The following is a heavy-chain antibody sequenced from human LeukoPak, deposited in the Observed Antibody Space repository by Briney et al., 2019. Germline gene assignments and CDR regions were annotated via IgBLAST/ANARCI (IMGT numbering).Heavy chain of an antibody. V-gene: IGHV4-61*02. CDR3: ARETSQKGAHYMDV. CDR1: GGSISSGSYY. J-gene: IGHJ6*03. CDR2: IYTSGST. D-gene: IGHD3-16*01. Sequence: SETLSLTCTVSGGSISSGSYYWSWIRQPAGKGLEWIGRIYTSGSTNYNPSLKSRVTMSVDTSKNQFSLKLTSVTAADTAVYYCARETSQKGAHYMDVWGKGTTVTISS.